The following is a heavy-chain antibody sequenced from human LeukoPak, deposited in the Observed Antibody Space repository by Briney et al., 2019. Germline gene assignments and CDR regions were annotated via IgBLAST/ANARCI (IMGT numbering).Heavy chain of an antibody. J-gene: IGHJ5*02. CDR2: IYYSGST. CDR3: ARAGIAAAVWFDP. CDR1: GGSISSGGYY. Sequence: SQTLSLTCTVSGGSISSGGYYWSWIRQHPGKGLEWIGYIYYSGSTYYNPSLKSRVTISVDTSKIQFSLKLSSVTAADTAVYYCARAGIAAAVWFDPWGQGTLVTVSS. V-gene: IGHV4-31*03. D-gene: IGHD6-13*01.